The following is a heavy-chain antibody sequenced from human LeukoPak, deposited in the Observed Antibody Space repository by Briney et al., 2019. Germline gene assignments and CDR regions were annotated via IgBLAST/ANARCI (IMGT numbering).Heavy chain of an antibody. D-gene: IGHD3-10*01. CDR3: ARDSVHYRNAFDI. J-gene: IGHJ3*02. CDR1: GFTFSSYW. CDR2: IKQDGSEK. V-gene: IGHV3-7*01. Sequence: GGSLRLSCAASGFTFSSYWMSWVRQAPGKGLEWVANIKQDGSEKYYVDSVKGRFTISRDNAKNSLYLQMNSLRAEDTAVYYCARDSVHYRNAFDIWGQGTMVTVSP.